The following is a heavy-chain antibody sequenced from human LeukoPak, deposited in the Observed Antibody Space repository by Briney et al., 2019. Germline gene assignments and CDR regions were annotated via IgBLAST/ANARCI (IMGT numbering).Heavy chain of an antibody. Sequence: GGSLRLSCAASGFTFSSYGMHWVRQAPGKGLEWVAVISYDGSNKYYADSVKGRFTISRDNSKNTLYLQMNSLRAEDTAVYYCARDRYYYDSSGYSFDPWGQGTLVTVSS. CDR1: GFTFSSYG. V-gene: IGHV3-30*19. D-gene: IGHD3-22*01. CDR3: ARDRYYYDSSGYSFDP. J-gene: IGHJ5*02. CDR2: ISYDGSNK.